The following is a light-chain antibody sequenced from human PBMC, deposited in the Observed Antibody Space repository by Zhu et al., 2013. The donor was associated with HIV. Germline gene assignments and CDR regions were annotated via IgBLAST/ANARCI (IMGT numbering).Light chain of an antibody. J-gene: IGKJ4*01. CDR2: DAS. CDR1: QSVTTY. Sequence: EIVLTQFPAILSVSPGERATLSCRASQSVTTYLAWYQQKPGQPPRLLLYDASKRAAGVPARFSGSGSGTDFTLSISRLESEDFAVYYCQQYGSSPLTFGGGTTVESK. CDR3: QQYGSSPLT. V-gene: IGKV3-20*01.